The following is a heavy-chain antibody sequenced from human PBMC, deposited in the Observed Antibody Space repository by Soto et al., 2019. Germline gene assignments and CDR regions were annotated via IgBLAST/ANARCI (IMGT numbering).Heavy chain of an antibody. CDR2: IGPESGAT. CDR1: GYTFTGHY. J-gene: IGHJ4*02. Sequence: ASVKVSCKASGYTFTGHYIHWVRQAPEQGPEWMGEIGPESGATRYAQRFQGRVTVTRDMSITTVYMELNSLSPDDTAVYYCGRGRSGQIVVFYWGQGTPVTVSS. V-gene: IGHV1-2*02. D-gene: IGHD1-26*01. CDR3: GRGRSGQIVVFY.